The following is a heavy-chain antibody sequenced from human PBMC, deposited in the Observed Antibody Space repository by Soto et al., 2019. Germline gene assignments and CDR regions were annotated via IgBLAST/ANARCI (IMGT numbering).Heavy chain of an antibody. CDR3: VSQRTTVPTQAYFDY. D-gene: IGHD4-17*01. Sequence: SETLSLTCTVSGGSVTNSSYYWGWTRQSPGKGLEWIGSVYYRGRSYSKSSVKSRVTISVDTSKNRFSLSLNSVTASDTAVYFCVSQRTTVPTQAYFDYWGPGALVTVSS. CDR1: GGSVTNSSYY. V-gene: IGHV4-39*01. J-gene: IGHJ4*02. CDR2: VYYRGRS.